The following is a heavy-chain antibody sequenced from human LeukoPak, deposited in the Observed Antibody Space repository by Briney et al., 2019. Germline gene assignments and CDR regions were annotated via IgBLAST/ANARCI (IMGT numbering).Heavy chain of an antibody. CDR1: GFTFRNYW. J-gene: IGHJ3*02. D-gene: IGHD3-9*01. Sequence: GGSLRLSCAASGFTFRNYWMYWVRQAPGKGLVWIANINEHGIPMYEDSVKGRFTISRDNARDTLYLQMNSLRVDDTAVYYCASEILLGYPNFDDAFDIWGQGTMVTVSS. CDR3: ASEILLGYPNFDDAFDI. CDR2: INEHGIP. V-gene: IGHV3-74*03.